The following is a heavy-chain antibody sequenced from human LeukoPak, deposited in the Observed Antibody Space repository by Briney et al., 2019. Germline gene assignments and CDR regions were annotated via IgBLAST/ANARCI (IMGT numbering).Heavy chain of an antibody. V-gene: IGHV4-4*07. Sequence: PSETLSLTCTVSGGSISSYYWSWIRQPAGKGLKWIGRIYTSGSTNYNPSLKSRVTMSVDTSKNQFSLKLSSVTAADTAVYYCARDEVLLWFGELLFNWFDPWGQGTLVTVSS. CDR2: IYTSGST. CDR1: GGSISSYY. J-gene: IGHJ5*02. CDR3: ARDEVLLWFGELLFNWFDP. D-gene: IGHD3-10*01.